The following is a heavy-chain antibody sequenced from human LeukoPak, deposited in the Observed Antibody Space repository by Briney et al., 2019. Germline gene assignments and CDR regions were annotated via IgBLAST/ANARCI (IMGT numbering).Heavy chain of an antibody. D-gene: IGHD6-6*01. V-gene: IGHV3-23*01. CDR3: ARGLAARPDYYFDY. Sequence: PGGSLRLSCAASGFTFSSYAMSWVRQAPGKGLEWVSAISGSGGSTYYADSVKGRFTISRDNSKNTLYLQMNSLRAEDTAVYYCARGLAARPDYYFDYWGQGTLVTVSS. J-gene: IGHJ4*02. CDR1: GFTFSSYA. CDR2: ISGSGGST.